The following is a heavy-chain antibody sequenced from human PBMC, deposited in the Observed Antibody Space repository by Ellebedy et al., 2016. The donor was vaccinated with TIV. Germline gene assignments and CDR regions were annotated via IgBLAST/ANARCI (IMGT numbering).Heavy chain of an antibody. CDR1: GLTFSSLA. CDR3: AKDVSRFYYYNSSGYCFDY. D-gene: IGHD3-22*01. Sequence: GESLKISXAASGLTFSSLAMNWVRQAPGKGLEWVSGISGSGSSTYYTDSVKGRFIISRDNSKKKLYLQMNGLRAEDTAVYNCAKDVSRFYYYNSSGYCFDYWGQGTLVTV. CDR2: ISGSGSST. J-gene: IGHJ4*02. V-gene: IGHV3-23*01.